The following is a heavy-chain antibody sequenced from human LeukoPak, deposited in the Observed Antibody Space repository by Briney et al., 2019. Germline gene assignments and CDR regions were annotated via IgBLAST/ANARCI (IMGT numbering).Heavy chain of an antibody. Sequence: GGSLRLSCAAYGFTFSNFAMNWVRQAPGKGLEWVSVISGTGGYTHYADFVRGQFTISRDNSKNTVYLQMNSLRADDSAVYYCAKGPLESSNYYYYSRGQGTMVTVSS. J-gene: IGHJ4*02. CDR2: ISGTGGYT. D-gene: IGHD2-2*01. CDR1: GFTFSNFA. CDR3: AKGPLESSNYYYYS. V-gene: IGHV3-23*01.